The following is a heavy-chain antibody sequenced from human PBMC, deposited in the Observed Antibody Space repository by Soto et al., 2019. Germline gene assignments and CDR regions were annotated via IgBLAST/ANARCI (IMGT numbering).Heavy chain of an antibody. Sequence: PGGSLRLSCAASGFTFSSYGMHWVRQAPGKGLEWVAVIWYDGSNKYYADSVKGRFTISRDNSKNTLYLQMNSLRAEDTAVYYCARDRQPSYSSGWYVRGLPKYWFDPWGQGTLVTVSS. D-gene: IGHD6-19*01. J-gene: IGHJ5*02. CDR1: GFTFSSYG. CDR2: IWYDGSNK. V-gene: IGHV3-33*01. CDR3: ARDRQPSYSSGWYVRGLPKYWFDP.